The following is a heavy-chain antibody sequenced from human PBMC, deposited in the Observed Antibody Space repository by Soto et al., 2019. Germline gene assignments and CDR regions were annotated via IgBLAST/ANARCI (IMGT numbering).Heavy chain of an antibody. D-gene: IGHD3-22*01. CDR3: ASGYYYDSSGYWPFDY. V-gene: IGHV3-21*01. J-gene: IGHJ4*02. Sequence: GGSLRLSCAASGFTFSSYSMNWVRQAPGKGLEWVSSISSSSSYIYYADSVKGRFTISRDNAKNSLYLQMNSLRAEDTAVCYCASGYYYDSSGYWPFDYWGQGTLVTVSS. CDR1: GFTFSSYS. CDR2: ISSSSSYI.